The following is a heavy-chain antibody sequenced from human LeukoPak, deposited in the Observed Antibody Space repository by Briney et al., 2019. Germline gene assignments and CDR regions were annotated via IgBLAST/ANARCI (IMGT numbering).Heavy chain of an antibody. CDR1: GFTFSSYW. J-gene: IGHJ3*02. Sequence: PGGSLRLSCAASGFTFSSYWMSWVRQAPGKGLEWVANIKQDGSEKYYVDSVKGRFSVSRDNDQNSVYLQMNSLRVEDTAVYFCAREAQIGAGEALDIWGRGTMVTVSS. CDR3: AREAQIGAGEALDI. CDR2: IKQDGSEK. D-gene: IGHD7-27*01. V-gene: IGHV3-7*01.